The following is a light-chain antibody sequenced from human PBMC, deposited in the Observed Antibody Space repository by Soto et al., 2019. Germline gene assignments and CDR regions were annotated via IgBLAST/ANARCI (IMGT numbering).Light chain of an antibody. V-gene: IGKV3-11*01. CDR2: DAS. CDR3: QQRSNWPLIT. Sequence: EIVLTQSPGTLSLSPGERATLSCSASQNVSSYLAWYQQKPGQAPRLLIYDASNRATGIPARFSGSGSGTDFTLTISSLEPEDFAVYYCQQRSNWPLITFGQGTRLEI. CDR1: QNVSSY. J-gene: IGKJ5*01.